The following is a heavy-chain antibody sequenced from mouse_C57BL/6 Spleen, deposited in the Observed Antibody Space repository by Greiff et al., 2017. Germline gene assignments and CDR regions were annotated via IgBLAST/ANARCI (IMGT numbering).Heavy chain of an antibody. CDR3: ARGFITTVVARAPYFDV. D-gene: IGHD1-1*01. Sequence: QVQLQQPGAELVKPGASVKLSCKASGYTFTSYWMHWVKQRPGQGLEWIGMFHPNSGSTNYNEKFKSKATLTVDKSSSTAYMQLSSLTSEDSAVYYCARGFITTVVARAPYFDVWGTGTTVTVSS. J-gene: IGHJ1*03. CDR1: GYTFTSYW. V-gene: IGHV1-64*01. CDR2: FHPNSGST.